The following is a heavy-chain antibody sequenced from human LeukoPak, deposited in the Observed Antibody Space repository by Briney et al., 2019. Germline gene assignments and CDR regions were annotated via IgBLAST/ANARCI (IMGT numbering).Heavy chain of an antibody. D-gene: IGHD3-10*01. Sequence: GRSLRLSCAASGFTFDDYAMHWVRQAPGKGLEWVSGISWNSGSIGYADSVKGRFTISRDNAKNSLYLQMNSLRAEDTALYYCAKDGVLLSIYGMDVWGQGTTVTVSS. J-gene: IGHJ6*02. V-gene: IGHV3-9*01. CDR2: ISWNSGSI. CDR3: AKDGVLLSIYGMDV. CDR1: GFTFDDYA.